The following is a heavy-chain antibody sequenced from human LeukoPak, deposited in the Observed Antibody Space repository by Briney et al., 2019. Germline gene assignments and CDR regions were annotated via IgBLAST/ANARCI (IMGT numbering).Heavy chain of an antibody. CDR2: INPSDGNT. V-gene: IGHV1-46*01. CDR1: GYTFTSYY. CDR3: ARDSRPKYGGYDY. D-gene: IGHD5-12*01. Sequence: ASVKVSCKASGYTFTSYYMHWVRQAPGQGLEWMGIINPSDGNTSYAQKFQGRVTMTRDTSTSTAYMELSSLRSEDTAVYYCARDSRPKYGGYDYWGQGTLVTVSS. J-gene: IGHJ4*02.